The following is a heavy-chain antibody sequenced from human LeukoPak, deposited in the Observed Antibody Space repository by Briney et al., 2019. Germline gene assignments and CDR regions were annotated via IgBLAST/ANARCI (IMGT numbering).Heavy chain of an antibody. V-gene: IGHV4-59*12. J-gene: IGHJ5*02. CDR1: GGSISTYY. CDR3: ARSTYYYDSSGYYYARASSWFDP. Sequence: SETLSLTCPVSGGSISTYYWGWIRQPPGKGLEWIGYIYYTGSTNYNPSLKSRVTISVDTSKNQFSLKLSSVTAADTAVYYCARSTYYYDSSGYYYARASSWFDPWGQGTLVTVSS. CDR2: IYYTGST. D-gene: IGHD3-22*01.